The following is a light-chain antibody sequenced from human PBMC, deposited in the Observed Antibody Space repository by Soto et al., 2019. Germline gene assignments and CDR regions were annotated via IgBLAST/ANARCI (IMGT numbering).Light chain of an antibody. V-gene: IGKV1-9*01. CDR1: QGISSY. CDR3: QQLNSYLRT. CDR2: AAS. Sequence: DIQLTQSPSFLSASVGDRVTITCRASQGISSYLAWYQQKPGKAPKLLIYAASTLQSGVPSRFSGSGSGTDFTLTISSLQPEDFATYYCQQLNSYLRTFGQGTKVEIK. J-gene: IGKJ1*01.